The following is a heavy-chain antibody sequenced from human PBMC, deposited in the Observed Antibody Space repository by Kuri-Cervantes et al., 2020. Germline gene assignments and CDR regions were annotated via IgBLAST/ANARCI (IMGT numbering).Heavy chain of an antibody. V-gene: IGHV3-23*01. Sequence: GGSLRLSCAASGFTFSNYAMNWVRLAPGKGLEWVSVITAGGGKAFYADFVKGRFTISRDNSRNTLYLQMNSLRAEDTAVYYCAKDLGDLLTGYYPDYWGQGTLVTVSS. J-gene: IGHJ4*02. D-gene: IGHD3-9*01. CDR2: ITAGGGKA. CDR3: AKDLGDLLTGYYPDY. CDR1: GFTFSNYA.